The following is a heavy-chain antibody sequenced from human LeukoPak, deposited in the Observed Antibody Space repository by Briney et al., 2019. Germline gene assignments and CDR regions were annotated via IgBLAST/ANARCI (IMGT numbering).Heavy chain of an antibody. Sequence: GSLRLSCAASGFNFRIYWMSWVRQAPGRGLEWVANIKQDGNEKYYMDSVKGRFTISRDNAKNSLYLQMNSLRAEDTAVYYCARDLTFGEPFDYWGQGTLVTVSS. J-gene: IGHJ4*02. CDR1: GFNFRIYW. CDR2: IKQDGNEK. D-gene: IGHD3-10*01. V-gene: IGHV3-7*01. CDR3: ARDLTFGEPFDY.